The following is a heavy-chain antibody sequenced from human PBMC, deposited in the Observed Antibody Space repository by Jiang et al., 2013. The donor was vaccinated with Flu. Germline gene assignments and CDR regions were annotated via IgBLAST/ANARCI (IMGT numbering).Heavy chain of an antibody. CDR3: ARHIELWTRFDY. CDR1: GGSISSSSYY. V-gene: IGHV4-39*07. J-gene: IGHJ4*02. CDR2: IYYSGST. D-gene: IGHD5-18*01. Sequence: GLVKPSETLSLTCTVSGGSISSSSYYWGWIRQPPGKGLEWIGSIYYSGSTYYNPSLKSRVTISVDTSKNQFSLKLSSVTAADTAVYYCARHIELWTRFDYWGQGTLVTVSS.